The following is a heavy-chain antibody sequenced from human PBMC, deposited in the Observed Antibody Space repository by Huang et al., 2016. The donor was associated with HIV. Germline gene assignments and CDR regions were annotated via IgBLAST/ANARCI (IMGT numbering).Heavy chain of an antibody. Sequence: QVQLQESGPGLVKPSETLSLTCTVSGGSISSYYWSWIRQPPGKGLEWIGYIYYSGSTNYNPSLKSRVTRSVDTSKNQFSLKLSSVTAADTAVYYCARGKSTYYDFWSGYYTLDYWGQGTLVTVSS. V-gene: IGHV4-59*01. CDR2: IYYSGST. CDR1: GGSISSYY. D-gene: IGHD3-3*01. J-gene: IGHJ4*02. CDR3: ARGKSTYYDFWSGYYTLDY.